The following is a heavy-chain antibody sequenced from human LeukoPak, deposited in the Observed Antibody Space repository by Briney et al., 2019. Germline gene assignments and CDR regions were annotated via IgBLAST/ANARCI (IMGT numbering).Heavy chain of an antibody. V-gene: IGHV3-30*04. J-gene: IGHJ4*02. CDR3: ADPYCGGDCRGY. Sequence: RGSRRLSCAAAGFTFSNYATHWVRQAPGKGLGWVAVISYDGSNKYYADSVKGRFTISRDNSKNTLYLQMNSLRAEDTAVYYCADPYCGGDCRGYWGQGTLVTVSS. D-gene: IGHD2-21*02. CDR2: ISYDGSNK. CDR1: GFTFSNYA.